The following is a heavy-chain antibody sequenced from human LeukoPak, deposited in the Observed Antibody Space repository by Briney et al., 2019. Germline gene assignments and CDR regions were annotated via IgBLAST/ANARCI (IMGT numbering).Heavy chain of an antibody. D-gene: IGHD1-14*01. CDR3: ARNGYFDY. Sequence: PGGSLRLSCAASVFTFSRYDMNWVRQAPGKGLEWVSSIDSSGNTIYYADSVKGRFTISRDNAKNSLYLQMNSLRAEDTAVYYCARNGYFDYWGQGTLVTVSS. V-gene: IGHV3-48*03. J-gene: IGHJ4*02. CDR1: VFTFSRYD. CDR2: IDSSGNTI.